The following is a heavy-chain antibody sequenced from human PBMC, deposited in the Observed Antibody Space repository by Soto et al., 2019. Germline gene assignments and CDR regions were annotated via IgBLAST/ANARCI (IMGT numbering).Heavy chain of an antibody. V-gene: IGHV3-23*01. CDR1: GFTFSSYG. D-gene: IGHD5-18*01. J-gene: IGHJ4*02. CDR3: AKRLDTSASYFFDY. CDR2: ISGRGAST. Sequence: EVQLLESGGGLVQPGGSLRLSCAASGFTFSSYGMSWVRQAPGKGLEWVSAISGRGASTYYTDSVKGRITISRDNSKNTVYLQMHSLRAEDTAVYYCAKRLDTSASYFFDYWGRGTLVAVSS.